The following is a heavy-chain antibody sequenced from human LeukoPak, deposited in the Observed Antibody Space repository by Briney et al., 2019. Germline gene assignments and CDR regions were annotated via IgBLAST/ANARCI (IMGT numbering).Heavy chain of an antibody. CDR1: GFTFSSYG. V-gene: IGHV3-30*03. CDR3: ARWASGLTGTTGGGYFDY. CDR2: ISYDGSNK. J-gene: IGHJ4*02. Sequence: SGGSLRLSCAASGFTFSSYGMHWVRQAPGKGLEWVAVISYDGSNKYYADSVKGRFTISRDNSKNTLYLQMNSLRGEDTALYYCARWASGLTGTTGGGYFDYWGQGTLVTVSS. D-gene: IGHD1-20*01.